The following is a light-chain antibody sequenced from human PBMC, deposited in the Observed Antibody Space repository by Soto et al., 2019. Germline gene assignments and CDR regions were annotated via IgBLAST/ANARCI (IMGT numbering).Light chain of an antibody. J-gene: IGLJ2*01. Sequence: QSALTQPASLSGSPGHSITISCTGPSSDVGAYNYVSWYQQHPGKAPKLMIYAVNDRPSGGSDRFSGSQSGNTASLTISGFQAEDEADYYCSSYTTSNTVIFGGGTKLTVL. CDR2: AVN. CDR3: SSYTTSNTVI. CDR1: SSDVGAYNY. V-gene: IGLV2-14*03.